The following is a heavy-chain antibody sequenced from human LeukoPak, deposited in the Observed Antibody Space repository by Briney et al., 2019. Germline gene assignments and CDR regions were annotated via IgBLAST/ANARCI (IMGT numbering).Heavy chain of an antibody. D-gene: IGHD5-12*01. CDR3: ARDLGYGSNWFYP. J-gene: IGHJ5*02. V-gene: IGHV3-33*01. CDR2: IWSDGGNK. CDR1: GFTFSSYG. Sequence: PGRSLRLSCAASGFTFSSYGMHWVRQAPGKGLEWVAVIWSDGGNKYYADSVKGRFTISRDNSKNTLYVQMNSLRAEDTAVYYCARDLGYGSNWFYPWGQGTQVTVSS.